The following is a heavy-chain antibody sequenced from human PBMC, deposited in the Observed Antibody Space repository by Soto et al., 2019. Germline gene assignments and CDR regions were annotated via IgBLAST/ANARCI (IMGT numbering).Heavy chain of an antibody. CDR3: ARLPPGGAFDI. CDR1: GGSISSYY. V-gene: IGHV4-59*01. J-gene: IGHJ3*02. CDR2: IYYSGST. D-gene: IGHD1-26*01. Sequence: SETLSLTCTVSGGSISSYYWSWIRQPPGKGLEWIGYIYYSGSTNYNPSLKSRVTISVDTSKNQFSLKLSSVTAADTAVYYCARLPPGGAFDIWGQGTMVTVSS.